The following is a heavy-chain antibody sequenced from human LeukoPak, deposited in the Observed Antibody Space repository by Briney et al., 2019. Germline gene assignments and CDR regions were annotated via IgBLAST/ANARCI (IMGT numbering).Heavy chain of an antibody. CDR2: I. J-gene: IGHJ5*02. Sequence: GESLKISCKGSGYSFTNYWIGWVRQVPGKGLEWMGIISPSFQGQVTISADKSISTAYLQWSSLKASDTAMYYCARRLETSEWFDPWGQGTLVTVSS. CDR3: ARRLETSEWFDP. V-gene: IGHV5-51*01. D-gene: IGHD5/OR15-5a*01. CDR1: GYSFTNYW.